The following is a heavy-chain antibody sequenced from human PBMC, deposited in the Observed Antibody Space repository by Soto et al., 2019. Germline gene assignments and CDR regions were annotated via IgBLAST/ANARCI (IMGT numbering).Heavy chain of an antibody. D-gene: IGHD5-18*01. CDR3: AKELDSRCYFDY. CDR2: ISGNAGNS. J-gene: IGHJ4*02. CDR1: GFTFSSYA. Sequence: GGSLRLSCAASGFTFSSYAMSWVRQAPGKGLEWVSAISGNAGNSYYADSVKGRFTISRDNSKNTLYLQMHSLRAEDTAVYYCAKELDSRCYFDYWGQGTLVTVSS. V-gene: IGHV3-23*01.